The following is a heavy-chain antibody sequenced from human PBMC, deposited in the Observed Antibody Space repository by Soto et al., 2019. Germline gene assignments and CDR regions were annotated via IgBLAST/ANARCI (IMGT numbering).Heavy chain of an antibody. J-gene: IGHJ2*01. CDR3: ARTQVYGDSFSYFDL. D-gene: IGHD4-17*01. Sequence: QMQLVESGGGVVQPGGSLRLSCAASGFTFSSFPMHWVRQAPGKGLEWVTLMSYDGSNKYYADSVKGRFAISRDNSKNTLFLQMNSLRAEDTALYYCARTQVYGDSFSYFDLWGRGTLVTVSS. CDR2: MSYDGSNK. V-gene: IGHV3-30*09. CDR1: GFTFSSFP.